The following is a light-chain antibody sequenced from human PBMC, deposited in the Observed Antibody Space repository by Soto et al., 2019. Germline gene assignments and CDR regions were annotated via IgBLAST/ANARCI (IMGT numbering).Light chain of an antibody. V-gene: IGLV1-51*01. CDR1: NSNIGNNY. J-gene: IGLJ3*02. CDR2: DNN. Sequence: QSVLTQPPSVSAAPGQKVTISCSGSNSNIGNNYVSWYQQLPGTAPKFLIYDNNKRPSRIPDRFSGSKSGASATLDITGLQTGDEADYYCGTWDSSLGAWVFGGGTKLTVL. CDR3: GTWDSSLGAWV.